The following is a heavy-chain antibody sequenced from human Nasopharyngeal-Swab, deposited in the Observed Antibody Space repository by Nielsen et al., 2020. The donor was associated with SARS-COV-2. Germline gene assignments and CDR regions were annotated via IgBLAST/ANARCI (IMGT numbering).Heavy chain of an antibody. J-gene: IGHJ4*02. V-gene: IGHV3-9*01. Sequence: SLKISCAASGFTFDDYAMHWVRQAPGKGLEWVSGISWNSGSIGYADSVKGRFTISRDNAKNSLYPQMNSLRAEDTALYYCAKDKGYSYGRGFDYWGQGTLVTVSS. CDR3: AKDKGYSYGRGFDY. D-gene: IGHD5-18*01. CDR2: ISWNSGSI. CDR1: GFTFDDYA.